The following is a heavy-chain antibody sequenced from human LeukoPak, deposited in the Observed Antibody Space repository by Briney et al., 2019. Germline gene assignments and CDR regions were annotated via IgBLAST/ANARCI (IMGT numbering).Heavy chain of an antibody. CDR2: ISGDGVRT. J-gene: IGHJ3*02. V-gene: IGHV3-43*02. CDR3: AKVLTSVYDAFNI. CDR1: GFTFDEYA. Sequence: GGSLRLSCAASGFTFDEYAIHWVRQAPGKGLEWVSLISGDGVRTFYTDSVKGRFTIFRDNSKNSLYLQMNSLRTEDTALYYCAKVLTSVYDAFNIWGQGTMVTVSS.